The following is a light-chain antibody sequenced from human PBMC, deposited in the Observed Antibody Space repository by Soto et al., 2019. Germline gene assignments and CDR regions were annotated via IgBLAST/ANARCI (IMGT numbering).Light chain of an antibody. J-gene: IGKJ5*01. Sequence: DIPMTQSPSSLSASVGDRVTITCRASESISRHLNWYQQKPGKAPKLLIYAASSLQNGVPSRFSGSGSGTHFTLTISNLQPEDFATYYYQQNYNTLSITFGQGTRLEIK. V-gene: IGKV1-39*01. CDR2: AAS. CDR1: ESISRH. CDR3: QQNYNTLSIT.